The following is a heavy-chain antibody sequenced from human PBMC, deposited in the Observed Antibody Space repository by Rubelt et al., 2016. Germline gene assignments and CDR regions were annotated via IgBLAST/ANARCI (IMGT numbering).Heavy chain of an antibody. CDR3: GVSYYYDSSGYSSAFDI. Sequence: QGLEWMGIINPSGGSTSYAQKFQGRVTMTRDTSTSTVYMELSSLRSEDTAVYYCGVSYYYDSSGYSSAFDIWGQGTMVTVSS. CDR2: INPSGGST. J-gene: IGHJ3*02. V-gene: IGHV1-46*01. D-gene: IGHD3-22*01.